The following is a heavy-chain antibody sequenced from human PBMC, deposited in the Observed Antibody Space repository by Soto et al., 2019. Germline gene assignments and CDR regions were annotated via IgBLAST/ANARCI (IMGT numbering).Heavy chain of an antibody. D-gene: IGHD2-8*01. CDR1: GFTVSDDH. J-gene: IGHJ4*02. V-gene: IGHV3-53*01. Sequence: VGSLRLSCAASGFTVSDDHMSWVRQAPGKGPEWVSVIYYGGTTYYADSVQGRFTISRDKSKNTLYLQMNSLRAEDTAVYYCVKEADVDCTNGICPDFDLWGPGNLVRVPS. CDR3: VKEADVDCTNGICPDFDL. CDR2: IYYGGTT.